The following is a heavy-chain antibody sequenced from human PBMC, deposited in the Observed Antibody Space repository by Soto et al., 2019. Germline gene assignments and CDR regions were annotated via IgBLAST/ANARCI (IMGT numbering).Heavy chain of an antibody. CDR2: ISSSSSTI. CDR1: GFTFSSYS. J-gene: IGHJ4*02. V-gene: IGHV3-48*01. CDR3: ARDSQYCSGGSCYSLHYFDY. Sequence: GGSLRLSCAASGFTFSSYSMNWVRQAPGKGLEWVSYISSSSSTIYYADSVKGRFTISRDNAKNSLYLQMNSLRAEDTAVYYCARDSQYCSGGSCYSLHYFDYWGQGTLVTVSS. D-gene: IGHD2-15*01.